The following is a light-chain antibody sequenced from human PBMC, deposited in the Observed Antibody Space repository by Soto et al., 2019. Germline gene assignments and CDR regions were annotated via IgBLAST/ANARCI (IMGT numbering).Light chain of an antibody. Sequence: EIVMTQSPATLSVSPGERATLSCWASQSVNSNLAWYQQKLGQAPRVLIYGASTRATGIPARFSGSGSGTEFTLTISSLQPDDFASYYCQHYNSYPWTFGRGTKVDIK. CDR3: QHYNSYPWT. CDR2: GAS. V-gene: IGKV3-15*01. CDR1: QSVNSN. J-gene: IGKJ1*01.